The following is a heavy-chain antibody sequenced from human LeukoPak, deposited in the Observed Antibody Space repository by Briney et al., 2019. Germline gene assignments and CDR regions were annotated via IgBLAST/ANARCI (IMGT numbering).Heavy chain of an antibody. Sequence: GGSLRLSCAASGFTVSSNYMSWVRQAPGKGLDWVSVFYSGGSTYYADSVKGRFTISRDNSKNTLYLQMNSLRAEDTAVYYCARVKAGYYYYMDVWGKGTTVTVSS. CDR3: ARVKAGYYYYMDV. J-gene: IGHJ6*03. CDR1: GFTVSSNY. D-gene: IGHD6-25*01. CDR2: FYSGGST. V-gene: IGHV3-53*01.